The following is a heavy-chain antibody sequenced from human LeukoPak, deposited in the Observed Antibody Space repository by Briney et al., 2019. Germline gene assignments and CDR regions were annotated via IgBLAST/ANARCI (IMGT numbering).Heavy chain of an antibody. CDR2: IYTSGST. V-gene: IGHV4-4*07. J-gene: IGHJ4*02. D-gene: IGHD3-9*01. Sequence: SETLSLTCTVSGASISDYYWSWIRQPAGKGLEWIGRIYTSGSTYYSPSLESRVTMSEDTSRNRFSLNLRSVTAADTAVYYCVRDYDKGFDFWGQGILVTVSS. CDR3: VRDYDKGFDF. CDR1: GASISDYY.